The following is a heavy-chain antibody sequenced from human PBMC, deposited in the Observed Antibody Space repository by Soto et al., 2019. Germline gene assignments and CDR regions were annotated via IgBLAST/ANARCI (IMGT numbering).Heavy chain of an antibody. D-gene: IGHD6-13*01. V-gene: IGHV4-61*01. CDR2: IYYSGST. CDR3: ASSGTVAAADPWYFDY. Sequence: PSETLSLTCTVSGGSVSSGSYYWSWIRHPPGKGLEWIGYIYYSGSTNYNPSLKSRVTISVDTSKNQFSLKLSSVTAADTAVYYCASSGTVAAADPWYFDYWGQGTLVTVSS. CDR1: GGSVSSGSYY. J-gene: IGHJ4*02.